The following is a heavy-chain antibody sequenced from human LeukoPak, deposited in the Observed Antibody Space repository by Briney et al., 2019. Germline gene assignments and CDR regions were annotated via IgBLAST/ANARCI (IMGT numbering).Heavy chain of an antibody. D-gene: IGHD1-26*01. V-gene: IGHV3-48*04. Sequence: SGGSLRLSCAASGLTFSRYTMNWVRQAPGKGLEWVPYISSSGNTKYYADSVRGRFTISRDNAKNSLYLQMNSLRAEDTAVYYCPRGSEWDLPGSCDYWGQGTLVTVSS. CDR1: GLTFSRYT. CDR2: ISSSGNTK. CDR3: PRGSEWDLPGSCDY. J-gene: IGHJ4*02.